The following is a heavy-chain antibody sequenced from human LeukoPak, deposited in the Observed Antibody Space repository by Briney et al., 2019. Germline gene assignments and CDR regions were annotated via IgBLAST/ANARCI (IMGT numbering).Heavy chain of an antibody. D-gene: IGHD4-17*01. V-gene: IGHV5-51*01. CDR3: ARYGSYFDY. CDR2: INPGDSDT. Sequence: GESLKISCKGSGYSFTAYWIGWVRQMPGRGLEWMGIINPGDSDTRYSPSFQGQVTISADKSINTAYLQWTSLKTSDTAMYYCARYGSYFDYWGQGTLVTVSS. CDR1: GYSFTAYW. J-gene: IGHJ4*02.